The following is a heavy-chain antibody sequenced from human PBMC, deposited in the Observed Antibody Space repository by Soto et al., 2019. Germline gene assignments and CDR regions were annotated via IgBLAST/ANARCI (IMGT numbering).Heavy chain of an antibody. Sequence: ASVKVSCKASGYTFTSYGISWVRQAPGQGLEWMGWISAYNGNTNYAQKLQGRVTMTTDTSTGTAYMELRSLRSDDTAVYYCARGGWCSGGSCYSRLTYYYGMDVWGQGTTVTVSS. CDR3: ARGGWCSGGSCYSRLTYYYGMDV. V-gene: IGHV1-18*01. CDR1: GYTFTSYG. J-gene: IGHJ6*02. D-gene: IGHD2-15*01. CDR2: ISAYNGNT.